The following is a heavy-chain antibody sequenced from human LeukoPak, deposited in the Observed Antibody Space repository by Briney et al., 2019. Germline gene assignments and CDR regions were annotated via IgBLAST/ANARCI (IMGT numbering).Heavy chain of an antibody. CDR2: IYYSGST. CDR3: ARQWRRSPRITMVRGVTQSLLPRSNYYYYMDV. CDR1: GGSINNSY. D-gene: IGHD3-10*01. J-gene: IGHJ6*03. Sequence: SETLSLTCTVSGGSINNSYWTWIRQPPGKGLEWIGHIYYSGSTNYSPSLKSRVTISVDTSKNQFSLKLSSVTAADTAVYYCARQWRRSPRITMVRGVTQSLLPRSNYYYYMDVWGKGTTVTISS. V-gene: IGHV4-59*08.